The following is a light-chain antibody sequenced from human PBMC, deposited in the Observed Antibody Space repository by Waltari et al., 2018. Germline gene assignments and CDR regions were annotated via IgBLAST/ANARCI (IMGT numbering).Light chain of an antibody. J-gene: IGLJ2*01. CDR1: RTHIGSHH. CDR2: IKS. V-gene: IGLV1-44*01. Sequence: QAVLTQPPSTSGTPGQSVTISCSGTRTHIGSHHATWIQHLPETAPKLLILIKSERPSGVPARFSGSKSGTSASLAISGLQSEDEGDYYCALWDDSLNGVIFGGGTKLTVL. CDR3: ALWDDSLNGVI.